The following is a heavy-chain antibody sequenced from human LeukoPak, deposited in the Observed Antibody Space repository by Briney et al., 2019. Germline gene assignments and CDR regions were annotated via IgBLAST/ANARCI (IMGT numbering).Heavy chain of an antibody. CDR1: GFTFSSYA. CDR3: AKVASYWYFDL. V-gene: IGHV3-23*01. CDR2: ISVSGDTT. Sequence: GGSLRLSCAASGFTFSSYAMSWVRQAPGKGLEWVSAISVSGDTTYYADSVKGRFTISRDNSKNTLYLQMSGLRAEETAVYYCAKVASYWYFDLWGRGTLVTVSS. J-gene: IGHJ2*01.